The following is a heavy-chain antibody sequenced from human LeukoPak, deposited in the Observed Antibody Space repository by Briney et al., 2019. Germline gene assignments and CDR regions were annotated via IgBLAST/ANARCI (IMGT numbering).Heavy chain of an antibody. CDR1: GGSISSSSYY. J-gene: IGHJ5*02. Sequence: SETLSLTCTVSGGSISSSSYYWGWLRQPPGEGLEWIGSIYYSGSTNYNPSLKSRVTISRDTSKNQLSLQLSSVTAADTAVYYWASDFSGSGSYYGWFDPWGQGTLVTVSS. D-gene: IGHD3-10*01. CDR2: IYYSGST. CDR3: ASDFSGSGSYYGWFDP. V-gene: IGHV4-39*07.